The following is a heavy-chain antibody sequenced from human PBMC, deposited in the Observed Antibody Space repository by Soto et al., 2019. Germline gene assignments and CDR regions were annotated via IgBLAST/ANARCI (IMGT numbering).Heavy chain of an antibody. CDR3: ARGSSASQRQAPHY. Sequence: EVQLLESGGHLVQPGGSLRLSCAASGFTFSSYAMNWVCQSPGKGLEWVSAISGSCGATFYADSMGGRFTISRDNSRNTVYSQMKSLRAGNSASYYCARGSSASQRQAPHYWGQGTLVTVSS. J-gene: IGHJ4*02. CDR1: GFTFSSYA. V-gene: IGHV3-23*01. CDR2: ISGSCGAT. D-gene: IGHD6-6*01.